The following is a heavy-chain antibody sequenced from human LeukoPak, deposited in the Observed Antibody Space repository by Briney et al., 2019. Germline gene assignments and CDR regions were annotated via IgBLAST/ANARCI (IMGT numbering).Heavy chain of an antibody. J-gene: IGHJ4*02. D-gene: IGHD3-16*02. Sequence: PSETLSLTCTVSGGSISSYYWSWIRQPAGKGLEWIRRIYTSGSTNYNPSLKSRVTISVDKSKNQFTLKLSSVTAADTAVYYCARDPSYRWDYFDYWGQGTLVTVSS. CDR2: IYTSGST. CDR3: ARDPSYRWDYFDY. V-gene: IGHV4-4*07. CDR1: GGSISSYY.